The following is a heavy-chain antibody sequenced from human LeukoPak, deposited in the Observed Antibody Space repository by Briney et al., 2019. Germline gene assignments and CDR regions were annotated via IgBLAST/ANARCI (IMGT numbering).Heavy chain of an antibody. V-gene: IGHV4-34*01. D-gene: IGHD2-8*01. Sequence: PSETLSLTCAVYGGSFSGHYWSWIRQPPGKGLEWIGEINHSGSTNYNPSLKSRVTISVDMSKNQFSLKLSSVTAADTAVYYCARGMVACTNGVCYTRDAFDIWGQGTMVTVSS. J-gene: IGHJ3*02. CDR2: INHSGST. CDR1: GGSFSGHY. CDR3: ARGMVACTNGVCYTRDAFDI.